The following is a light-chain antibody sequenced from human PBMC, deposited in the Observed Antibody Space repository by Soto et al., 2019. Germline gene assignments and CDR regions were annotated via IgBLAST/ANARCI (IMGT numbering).Light chain of an antibody. CDR3: SSYTSSRTLYV. V-gene: IGLV2-14*01. CDR1: SSDGGGYNY. J-gene: IGLJ1*01. Sequence: QSLLTHPASVSGSPGQSITISCTGTSSDGGGYNYVSWCQQHPGKAPKLMIYDVSNRPSGVSNRFSGSKSGNTASLTISGLQAEDEADYYCSSYTSSRTLYVFGTGTKVTVL. CDR2: DVS.